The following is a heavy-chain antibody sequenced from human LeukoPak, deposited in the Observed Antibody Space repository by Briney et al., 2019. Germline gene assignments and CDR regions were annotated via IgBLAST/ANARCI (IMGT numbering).Heavy chain of an antibody. V-gene: IGHV3-30*04. J-gene: IGHJ4*02. CDR1: GFALSTYT. Sequence: GGSLRLSWATSGFALSTYTMHLVRQAPGKGLEWVAVISYDGSNKYYADSVKGRFTISRDNSKNTLYLQMNSLRAEDTAVYYCAKGDDYGDYWGQGTLVTVSS. CDR2: ISYDGSNK. CDR3: AKGDDYGDY.